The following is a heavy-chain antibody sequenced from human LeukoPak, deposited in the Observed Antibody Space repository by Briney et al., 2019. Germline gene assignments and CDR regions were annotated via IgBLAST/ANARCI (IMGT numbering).Heavy chain of an antibody. Sequence: SETLSHTSALHGGSFIGYHWGWIRQPPGKGLEWIGQIDYSGSTNYNPSLKSRVTISIDTSKNQFSLKLSSVTAADTAMYYCARWNEVWGQGTLVTVSS. J-gene: IGHJ4*02. CDR2: IDYSGST. CDR1: GGSFIGYH. CDR3: ARWNEV. D-gene: IGHD1-1*01. V-gene: IGHV4-34*01.